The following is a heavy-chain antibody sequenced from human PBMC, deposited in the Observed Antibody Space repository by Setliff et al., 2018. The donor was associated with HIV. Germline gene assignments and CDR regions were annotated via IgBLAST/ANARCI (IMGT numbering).Heavy chain of an antibody. V-gene: IGHV3-30*02. CDR1: GFTFSSYG. J-gene: IGHJ6*02. CDR3: AKDHYGMDV. CDR2: IWYDGSNK. Sequence: PGGSLRLSCAAPGFTFSSYGMHWVRQAPGNGLEWVAVIWYDGSNKYYADSVKGRFTISRDNSKNTLYLQMNSLRAEDTAVYYCAKDHYGMDVWGQGTTVTVAS.